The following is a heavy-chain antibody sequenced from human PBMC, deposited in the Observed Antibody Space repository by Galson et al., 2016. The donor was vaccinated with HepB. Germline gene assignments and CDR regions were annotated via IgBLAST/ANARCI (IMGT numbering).Heavy chain of an antibody. CDR2: VWFDGYTK. J-gene: IGHJ3*02. V-gene: IGHV3-33*01. CDR3: ARDLGVRGYGREPRDAYDT. D-gene: IGHD3-10*01. CDR1: GFTFSLYG. Sequence: LRLSCAASGFTFSLYGMQWVRQAPGKGLEWVAVVWFDGYTKFYADSVRGRFTVSRDSSRDTVDLQMNNLRAEDTAMYFCARDLGVRGYGREPRDAYDTWGQGTLVTVSS.